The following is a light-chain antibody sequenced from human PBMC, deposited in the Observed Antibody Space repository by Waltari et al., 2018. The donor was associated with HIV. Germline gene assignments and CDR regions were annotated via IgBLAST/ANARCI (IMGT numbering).Light chain of an antibody. Sequence: QSVLTQPPSVSGAPGQRVIISCTGSSSNIGSTFDVPWYQLLPGTAPQLLIYATSNRPSGVPDRFSGSKSGTSASLAITGLQAEDEAEYYCQSFDSSLNAYVFGPGTTVVVL. CDR3: QSFDSSLNAYV. V-gene: IGLV1-40*02. CDR2: ATS. CDR1: SSNIGSTFD. J-gene: IGLJ1*01.